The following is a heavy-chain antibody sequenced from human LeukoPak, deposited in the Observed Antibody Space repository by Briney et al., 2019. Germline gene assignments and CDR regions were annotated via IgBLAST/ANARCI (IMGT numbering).Heavy chain of an antibody. V-gene: IGHV1-69*13. J-gene: IGHJ2*01. D-gene: IGHD3-16*01. CDR3: ASLRNYGLPYWYFDL. CDR1: GGTFSSYA. Sequence: SVKVSCKASGGTFSSYAISWVRQAPGQGLEWMGWIIPIFGTANYAQKFQGRVTITADESTSTAYMERSGLRSEYTAVYYCASLRNYGLPYWYFDLWGRGTLVTVSS. CDR2: IIPIFGTA.